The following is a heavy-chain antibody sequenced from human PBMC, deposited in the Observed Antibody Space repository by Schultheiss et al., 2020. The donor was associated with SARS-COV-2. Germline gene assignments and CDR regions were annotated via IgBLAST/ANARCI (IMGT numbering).Heavy chain of an antibody. CDR3: SRDRTGWHGLFDY. D-gene: IGHD6-19*01. V-gene: IGHV3-48*02. Sequence: SCAASGLSFSSHPMNCVRQAPGKGLEWVSYIGSRSDTTFYADTVRGRFTISRDNANTSLFLQINSLMDEDTAVYYGSRDRTGWHGLFDYWGLGTLVTVYS. J-gene: IGHJ4*02. CDR1: GLSFSSHP. CDR2: IGSRSDTT.